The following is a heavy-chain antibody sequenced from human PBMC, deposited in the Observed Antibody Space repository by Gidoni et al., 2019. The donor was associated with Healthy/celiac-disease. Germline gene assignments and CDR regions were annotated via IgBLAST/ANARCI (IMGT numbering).Heavy chain of an antibody. V-gene: IGHV3-30*18. J-gene: IGHJ4*02. CDR3: AKDGFSTSLYYFDY. CDR1: GFTFSSYG. CDR2: ISYDGSNK. Sequence: QVQLVESGGGVVQPGRSLRLSCAASGFTFSSYGMHWVRQAPGKGLEWVAVISYDGSNKYYADSVKGRFTISRDNSKNTLYLQMNSLRAEDTAVYYCAKDGFSTSLYYFDYWGQGTLVTVSS. D-gene: IGHD3-10*01.